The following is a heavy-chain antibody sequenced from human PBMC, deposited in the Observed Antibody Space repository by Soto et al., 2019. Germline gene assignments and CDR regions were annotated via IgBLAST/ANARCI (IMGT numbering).Heavy chain of an antibody. D-gene: IGHD3-9*01. J-gene: IGHJ6*02. V-gene: IGHV5-51*01. Sequence: AGESLKISWKSSGYSFSRYWIAWVRLMPGKGVGWRGSIYPDDSDTKYSPSFQGQVTISADKSISAAYLQWSSLKASDTAIYYCARNSLTCYYNYYYSMDVWGQGTTVTVSS. CDR3: ARNSLTCYYNYYYSMDV. CDR2: IYPDDSDT. CDR1: GYSFSRYW.